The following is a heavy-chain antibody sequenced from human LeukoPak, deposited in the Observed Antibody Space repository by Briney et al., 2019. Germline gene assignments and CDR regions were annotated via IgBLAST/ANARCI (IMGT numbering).Heavy chain of an antibody. CDR3: ARAGWSDY. D-gene: IGHD2-8*01. CDR2: ISDSSSTI. Sequence: PGVSLTLSCEVSGFTFRRYDMNWVPEAPGKGLEWISFISDSSSTINYADSVMGRFTISRDNAKNSLYLQMNSLRDEDTAVYYCARAGWSDYWGQGTLVTVSS. CDR1: GFTFRRYD. V-gene: IGHV3-48*02. J-gene: IGHJ4*02.